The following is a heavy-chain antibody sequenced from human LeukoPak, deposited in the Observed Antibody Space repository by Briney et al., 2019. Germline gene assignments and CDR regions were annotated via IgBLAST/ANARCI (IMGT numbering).Heavy chain of an antibody. CDR2: IHTSGST. CDR1: GASFNGYY. J-gene: IGHJ4*02. Sequence: SETLSLTCTVSGASFNGYYWSWLRQPAGKGLEWIGRIHTSGSTDYSPSLQGRVTISIDTSQKQFSLNLSSVTAADTAVYYCARDIVYLRDEDYGWGQGTPVTVSS. D-gene: IGHD4-17*01. V-gene: IGHV4-4*07. CDR3: ARDIVYLRDEDYG.